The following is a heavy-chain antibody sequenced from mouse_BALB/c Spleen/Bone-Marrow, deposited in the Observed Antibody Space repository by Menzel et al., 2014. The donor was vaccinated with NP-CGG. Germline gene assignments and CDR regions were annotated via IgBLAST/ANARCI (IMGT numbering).Heavy chain of an antibody. V-gene: IGHV5-6-4*01. CDR3: SRGYGNCFDY. CDR1: GFTFSSSI. CDR2: ISTGGTYT. D-gene: IGHD2-10*02. Sequence: EVKLMESGGGLVKPGGSLKLSCSASGFTFSSSIMSWVRQTPEKRLEWVATISTGGTYTYYPDSVKGRFTISRDNAKNTLYLQISSLKSEDTAMYYCSRGYGNCFDYWGQGTTLTVSS. J-gene: IGHJ2*01.